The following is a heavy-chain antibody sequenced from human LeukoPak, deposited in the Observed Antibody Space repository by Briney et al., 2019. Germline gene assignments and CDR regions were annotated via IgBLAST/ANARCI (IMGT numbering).Heavy chain of an antibody. D-gene: IGHD3-22*01. CDR3: ARGLLYYYDSSGYYY. J-gene: IGHJ4*02. Sequence: SETLSLTCAVYGGSFSGYYWSWIRQPPGKGLEWIGEINHSGSTNYNPSLKSRVTISVDTSKNQFSLKLSSVTAADTAVYYCARGLLYYYDSSGYYYWGQETLVTVSS. V-gene: IGHV4-34*01. CDR1: GGSFSGYY. CDR2: INHSGST.